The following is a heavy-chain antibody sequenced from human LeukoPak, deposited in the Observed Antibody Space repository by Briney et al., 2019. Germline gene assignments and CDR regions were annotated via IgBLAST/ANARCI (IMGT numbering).Heavy chain of an antibody. Sequence: SETLSLTRTVSGGSISSGSYYWSWIRQPAGKGLEWIGRIYTSGSTNYNPSLKSRVTISVDTSKNQFSLKLSSVTAADTAVYYCAREAVRGVPPPRYYYYYMDAWGKGTTVTVSS. CDR3: AREAVRGVPPPRYYYYYMDA. V-gene: IGHV4-61*02. J-gene: IGHJ6*03. D-gene: IGHD3-10*01. CDR1: GGSISSGSYY. CDR2: IYTSGST.